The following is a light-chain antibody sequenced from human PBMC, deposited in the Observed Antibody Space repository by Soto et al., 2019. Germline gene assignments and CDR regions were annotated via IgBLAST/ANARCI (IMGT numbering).Light chain of an antibody. CDR3: SSYTSSVTVL. CDR1: SSDVGGYNY. J-gene: IGLJ2*01. V-gene: IGLV2-14*03. CDR2: DVS. Sequence: QSVLTQPASVSGSPGQSITISCTGTSSDVGGYNYVSWYQQHPGKAPKLMIHDVSNRPSGVSDRFSGSKSGNTASLTISGLQAEDEADYYCSSYTSSVTVLFGGGTKVTVL.